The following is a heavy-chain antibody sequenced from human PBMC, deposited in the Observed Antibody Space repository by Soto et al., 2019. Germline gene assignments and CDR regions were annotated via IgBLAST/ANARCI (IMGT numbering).Heavy chain of an antibody. CDR2: IYTSGST. D-gene: IGHD1-26*01. J-gene: IGHJ4*02. V-gene: IGHV4-4*07. Sequence: SDTLSLTFTVSGGSISSYYWSWIRQPAGKGLEWILSIYTSGSTNYNHSIKSRVTMSVETSKNQFSLKLSSVTAADTAVYYCARELSGIYSHFDXWGQVTLVTVSX. CDR1: GGSISSYY. CDR3: ARELSGIYSHFDX.